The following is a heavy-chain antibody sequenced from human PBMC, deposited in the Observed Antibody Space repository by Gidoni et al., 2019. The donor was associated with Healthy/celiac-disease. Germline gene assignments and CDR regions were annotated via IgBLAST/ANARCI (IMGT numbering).Heavy chain of an antibody. CDR2: NSAYNGNT. Sequence: QVQLVPSGAEVKKPGPSVQVSCKASGYTFTSSGISGVRQAPGQGLEWMGWNSAYNGNTNYAQKLQGRVTMTTDTSTSTAYMELRSLRSDDTAVYYCASALAVYAKSHYYYGMDVWGQGTTVTVSS. CDR3: ASALAVYAKSHYYYGMDV. D-gene: IGHD2-8*02. CDR1: GYTFTSSG. V-gene: IGHV1-18*01. J-gene: IGHJ6*02.